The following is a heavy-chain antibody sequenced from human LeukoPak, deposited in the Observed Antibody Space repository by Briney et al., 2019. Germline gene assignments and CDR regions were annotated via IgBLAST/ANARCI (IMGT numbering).Heavy chain of an antibody. J-gene: IGHJ5*02. CDR2: LSPNSGDT. Sequence: ASVKVSCKASGYTFTGYYMHWVRQAPGQELEWMGWLSPNSGDTKLAQKFQGRVTMTRDTSISTAYMELSRLRSDDAAVYYCARGDLYDGGGRNWFDPWGQGTLVTVSS. D-gene: IGHD3-16*01. CDR1: GYTFTGYY. CDR3: ARGDLYDGGGRNWFDP. V-gene: IGHV1-2*02.